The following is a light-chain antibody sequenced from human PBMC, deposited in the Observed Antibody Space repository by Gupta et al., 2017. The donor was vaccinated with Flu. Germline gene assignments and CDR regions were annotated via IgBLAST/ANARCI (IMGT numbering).Light chain of an antibody. V-gene: IGLV1-47*01. CDR1: SSNIGINF. J-gene: IGLJ3*02. CDR3: ASWDDSLSGWV. Sequence: QSVLTQPPSASGTPGPRVTIPCSGSSSNIGINFVYWYQQLPGSAPKLLVYSSNQRPSGIPDRFSGSKAGTSASLAISGLRSEDEADYYCASWDDSLSGWVFGGGTKLTVL. CDR2: SSN.